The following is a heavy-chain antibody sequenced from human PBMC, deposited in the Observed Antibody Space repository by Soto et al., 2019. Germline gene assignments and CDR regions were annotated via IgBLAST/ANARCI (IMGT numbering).Heavy chain of an antibody. CDR3: ASLAGAKEGYDY. J-gene: IGHJ4*02. CDR1: GFILTDHY. Sequence: PGGSLRLSCAASGFILTDHYMDWVRQAPGKGLEWVGRTTNKANRYTTEYAASVKGRFTISRDDSKNSLYLHMNSLKTEDTAVYYCASLAGAKEGYDYWGQGTLVTVSS. D-gene: IGHD1-26*01. CDR2: TTNKANRYTT. V-gene: IGHV3-72*01.